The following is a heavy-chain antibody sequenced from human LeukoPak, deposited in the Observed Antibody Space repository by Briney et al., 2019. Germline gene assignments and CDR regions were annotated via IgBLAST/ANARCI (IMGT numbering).Heavy chain of an antibody. J-gene: IGHJ4*02. CDR2: IYYSGST. D-gene: IGHD1-14*01. Sequence: SETLSLTCTVSGGFISSSSYYWGWIRQPPGKGLEWIGSIYYSGSTYYNPSLKSRVTISVDTSKNQFSLKLSSVTATDTAVYYCATGREGSPFDYWGQGTLVTVSS. CDR1: GGFISSSSYY. V-gene: IGHV4-39*01. CDR3: ATGREGSPFDY.